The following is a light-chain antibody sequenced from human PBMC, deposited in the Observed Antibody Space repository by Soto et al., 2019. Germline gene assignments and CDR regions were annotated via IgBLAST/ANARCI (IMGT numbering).Light chain of an antibody. CDR1: QSLINW. CDR3: QEYNSYS. CDR2: KAS. Sequence: DIQMTQSPSTLSASVGDSVTITCRASQSLINWLAWYQQKPGKAPKLLIYKASTLETGVPSRFSGSGFGTEFTLTINNLQADDFATYYCQEYNSYSFGQGTTLEIK. V-gene: IGKV1-5*03. J-gene: IGKJ1*01.